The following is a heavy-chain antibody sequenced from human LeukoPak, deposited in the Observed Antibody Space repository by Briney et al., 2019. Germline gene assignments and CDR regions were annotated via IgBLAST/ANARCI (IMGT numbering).Heavy chain of an antibody. CDR1: GGSFSGYY. J-gene: IGHJ6*03. CDR3: ARAVRTAMGGRLYYYYYYMDV. Sequence: SETLSLTCAVYGGSFSGYYWSWIRQPPGKGLEWIGEINHSGSTNYNPSLKSRVTISVDTSKNQFSLKLSSVTAADTAVYYCARAVRTAMGGRLYYYYYYMDVWGKGTTVTVSS. CDR2: INHSGST. V-gene: IGHV4-34*01. D-gene: IGHD5-18*01.